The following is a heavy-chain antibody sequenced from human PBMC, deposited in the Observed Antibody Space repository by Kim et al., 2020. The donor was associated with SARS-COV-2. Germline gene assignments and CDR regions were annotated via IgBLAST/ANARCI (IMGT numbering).Heavy chain of an antibody. D-gene: IGHD3-22*01. CDR2: ISAYNGTT. J-gene: IGHJ4*02. V-gene: IGHV1-18*04. CDR3: ARRSGYYYDSWNFDY. Sequence: ASVKVSCKASGYTFTSYGISWVRQAPGQGLEWMGWISAYNGTTNYAQKLQGRVTMTTDTSTSTAYMELRSLRSDDTAVYYCARRSGYYYDSWNFDYWGQGTLVTVSS. CDR1: GYTFTSYG.